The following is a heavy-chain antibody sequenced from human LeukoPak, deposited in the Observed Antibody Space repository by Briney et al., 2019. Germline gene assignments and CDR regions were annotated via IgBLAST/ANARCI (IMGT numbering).Heavy chain of an antibody. Sequence: GASVKVSCKASGYTFTSYGISWVRQAPGQGLEWMGRINPNRGGTNYAQKFQGRVTMTRDTSISTAYMELSRLRSDDTAVYYCARDFVAVAVSDYWGQGTLVTVSS. CDR2: INPNRGGT. CDR3: ARDFVAVAVSDY. D-gene: IGHD6-19*01. V-gene: IGHV1-2*06. J-gene: IGHJ4*02. CDR1: GYTFTSYG.